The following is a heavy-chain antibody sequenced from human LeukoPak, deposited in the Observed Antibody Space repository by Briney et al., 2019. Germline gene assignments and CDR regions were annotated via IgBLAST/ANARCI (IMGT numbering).Heavy chain of an antibody. J-gene: IGHJ2*01. CDR2: IYTSGTT. CDR1: GGSIGSGSYY. V-gene: IGHV4-61*02. Sequence: PSETLSLTCTVSGGSIGSGSYYWNWIRKPAGKGLEWIGRIYTSGTTDYNPSLKSRVTISVDTSKNQFSLKLSSVTAADTAVYYCARWGDLYWYFDLWGRGILVTVSS. CDR3: ARWGDLYWYFDL. D-gene: IGHD2-21*02.